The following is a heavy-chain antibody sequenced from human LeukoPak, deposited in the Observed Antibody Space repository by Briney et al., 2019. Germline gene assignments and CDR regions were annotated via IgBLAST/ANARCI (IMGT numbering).Heavy chain of an antibody. V-gene: IGHV1-3*01. Sequence: GASVKVSCKASGYTFTSYAMHWVRQAPGQRLEWMGWINAGNGNTKYSQKFQGRVTITRDTSASTAYMELSSLRSEDTAVYYCARALLWLGEGGYFDYWGQGTLVTVSS. CDR3: ARALLWLGEGGYFDY. CDR2: INAGNGNT. CDR1: GYTFTSYA. J-gene: IGHJ4*02. D-gene: IGHD3-10*01.